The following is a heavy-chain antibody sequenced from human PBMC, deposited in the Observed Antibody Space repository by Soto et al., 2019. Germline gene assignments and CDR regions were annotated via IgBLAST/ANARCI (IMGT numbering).Heavy chain of an antibody. CDR3: ARLDYGDYRYNWRDP. D-gene: IGHD4-17*01. V-gene: IGHV4-39*01. Sequence: QLQLQESGPGLVKPSETLSLGCSVSGGSISSSSYYWGWIRQPPGKGLEWIGSIYYSGSTYYNPSLKSRVTISVDTSKNQFSLKMSSVTAADTAVYYCARLDYGDYRYNWRDPWGQGTLVTVSS. CDR2: IYYSGST. J-gene: IGHJ5*02. CDR1: GGSISSSSYY.